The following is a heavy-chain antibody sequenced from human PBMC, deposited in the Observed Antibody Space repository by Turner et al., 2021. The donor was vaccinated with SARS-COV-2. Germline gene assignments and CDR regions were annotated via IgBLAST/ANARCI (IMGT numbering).Heavy chain of an antibody. CDR2: ISYDGSNK. CDR1: GFTFSSYA. Sequence: QVQLLESGGGVVQPGRSLRLPCAASGFTFSSYAMHWVRQAPGKGLEWVALISYDGSNKYYADSVKGRFTIPRDNSKNTLYLQMNSLRAEDTAVYYCARSRGGSYYYGMDVWGQGTTVTVSS. V-gene: IGHV3-30-3*01. J-gene: IGHJ6*02. CDR3: ARSRGGSYYYGMDV. D-gene: IGHD3-16*01.